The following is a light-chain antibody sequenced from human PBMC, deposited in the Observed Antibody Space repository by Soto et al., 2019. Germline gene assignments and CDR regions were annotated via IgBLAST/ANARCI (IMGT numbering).Light chain of an antibody. CDR2: AAS. CDR1: QSIASY. J-gene: IGKJ3*01. CDR3: QESYNTLTCP. Sequence: IQMTQSPSSLSASVGDKVTITCRASQSIASYLNWYQQKPGKAPKLLIYAASSLQSGVPSRFSGSGSGTDFTLTISSLQPEDFATYYCQESYNTLTCPLGPGTKVDIK. V-gene: IGKV1-39*01.